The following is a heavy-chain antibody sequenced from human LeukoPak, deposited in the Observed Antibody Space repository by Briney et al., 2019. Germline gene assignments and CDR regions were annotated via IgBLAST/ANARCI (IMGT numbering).Heavy chain of an antibody. CDR1: GFSFSTYC. J-gene: IGHJ4*02. V-gene: IGHV3-15*01. CDR3: STDADILTGYYFDY. Sequence: KAGRSLRLSCAVYGFSFSTYCMSWVRQAPGKGLEWVGRIKTESDGGTTDYAAHVKGRHTSSRDDSNNTLYLQMNSLKTEDTAVYYFSTDADILTGYYFDYWGQGTLVTVTS. CDR2: IKTESDGGTT. D-gene: IGHD3-9*01.